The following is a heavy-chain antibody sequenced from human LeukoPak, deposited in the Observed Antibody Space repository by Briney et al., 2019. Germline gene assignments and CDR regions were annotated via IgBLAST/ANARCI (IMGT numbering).Heavy chain of an antibody. CDR3: ARLLHRNYLNFDY. D-gene: IGHD5-24*01. CDR1: GGSISSSSYY. CDR2: IYYSGST. Sequence: SETLSLTCTVSGGSISSSSYYWGWIRQPPGKGLEWIGSIYYSGSTYYSPSLKSRVTISVDTSKNQFSLKLSSVTAADTAVYYCARLLHRNYLNFDYWGQGTLVTVSS. V-gene: IGHV4-39*07. J-gene: IGHJ4*02.